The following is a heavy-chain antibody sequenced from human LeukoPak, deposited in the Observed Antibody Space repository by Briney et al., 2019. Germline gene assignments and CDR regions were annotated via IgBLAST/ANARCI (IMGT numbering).Heavy chain of an antibody. CDR2: IYSGGST. CDR1: GFTVNSNY. V-gene: IGHV3-53*05. D-gene: IGHD5-12*01. J-gene: IGHJ6*02. CDR3: AKDSSYDIVDTYGMDV. Sequence: GGSLRLSCAASGFTVNSNYMSWVRQAPGKGLEWVSVIYSGGSTYYADSVKGRFTISRDNAKNSLYLQMNSLRAEDTALYYCAKDSSYDIVDTYGMDVWGQGTTVTVSS.